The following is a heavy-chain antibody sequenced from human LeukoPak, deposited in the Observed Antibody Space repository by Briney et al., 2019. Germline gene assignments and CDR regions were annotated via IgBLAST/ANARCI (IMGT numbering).Heavy chain of an antibody. Sequence: SETLSLTCTVSGGSISSGPYYWGWIRQPPGKGLEWIGNIYYGENTYYNPSLKSRVTISIDTSKNQFYLKLSSLTAADTAVYYCARRDGYNTFYFEYWGQGTLVTVSS. CDR3: ARRDGYNTFYFEY. V-gene: IGHV4-39*01. D-gene: IGHD5-24*01. J-gene: IGHJ4*02. CDR1: GGSISSGPYY. CDR2: IYYGENT.